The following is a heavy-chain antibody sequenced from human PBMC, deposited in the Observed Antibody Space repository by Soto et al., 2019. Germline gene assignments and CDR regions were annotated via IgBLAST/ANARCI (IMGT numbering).Heavy chain of an antibody. CDR3: ARTRPHDPVVVGAAPREVYFDL. CDR1: GGSISGEYYH. J-gene: IGHJ4*01. V-gene: IGHV4-30-4*01. Sequence: SETLSLTCTVSGGSISGEYYHWTWIRQAPGKGLEWIGYIHYSGSVQYNPSPQSRLTMSVDTSKNVFSLNLSSVTAADTAVYFCARTRPHDPVVVGAAPREVYFDLWGQGTLVTVS. D-gene: IGHD1-26*01. CDR2: IHYSGSV.